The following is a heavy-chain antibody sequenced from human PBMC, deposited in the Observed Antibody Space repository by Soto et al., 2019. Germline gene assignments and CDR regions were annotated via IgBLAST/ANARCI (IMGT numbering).Heavy chain of an antibody. J-gene: IGHJ3*02. CDR2: IRKDGSQR. CDR1: EFAFSSYW. Sequence: EVHLVESGGGLVQPGGSLTLSCAASEFAFSSYWMTWVRQAPGKGLEWVANIRKDGSQRSYLDSVRGRFTISRDNSKNSLYLQMNSLRAEDTALYFCARDVSPGSSGLSFDAVDIWGHGTMVTVSS. D-gene: IGHD6-25*01. V-gene: IGHV3-7*05. CDR3: ARDVSPGSSGLSFDAVDI.